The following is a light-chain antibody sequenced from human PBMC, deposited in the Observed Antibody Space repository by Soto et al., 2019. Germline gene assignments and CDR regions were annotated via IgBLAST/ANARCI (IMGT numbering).Light chain of an antibody. CDR3: SSFTSTTTPWV. V-gene: IGLV2-14*01. CDR2: EVS. Sequence: QSVLTQPASVSGSPGQSITISCTGTGSDVGRYNYVSWYQHHPGKAPRVMICEVSNRPSGVSNRFSGSKSGNTASLTISGLQAEDEADYYCSSFTSTTTPWVFGGGTKLTV. J-gene: IGLJ3*02. CDR1: GSDVGRYNY.